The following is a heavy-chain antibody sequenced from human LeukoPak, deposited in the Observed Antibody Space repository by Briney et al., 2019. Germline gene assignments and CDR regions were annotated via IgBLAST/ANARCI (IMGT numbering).Heavy chain of an antibody. D-gene: IGHD6-19*01. V-gene: IGHV1-2*02. CDR1: GYTFTAYF. J-gene: IGHJ4*02. CDR2: INPNSGVT. Sequence: ASVNVSCKASGYTFTAYFMHWVRQAPGQGLEWMGWINPNSGVTNSAQKFQGRVTMTRDTSIRTVYMEVSTMRSDDTAVYYCARGMPVGGTKIGFDYWGQGTLVTVSS. CDR3: ARGMPVGGTKIGFDY.